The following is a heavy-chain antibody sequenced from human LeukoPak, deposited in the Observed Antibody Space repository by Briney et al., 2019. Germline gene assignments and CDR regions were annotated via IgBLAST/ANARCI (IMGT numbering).Heavy chain of an antibody. CDR3: AKGLRYFDWLLYFDY. D-gene: IGHD3-9*01. Sequence: ASVKVSCKASGYTFTSYYMHWVRQAPGQGLEWMGIINPSGGSTSYAQKFQGRVTMTRDMSTSTVYMELSSLRSEDTAVYYCAKGLRYFDWLLYFDYWGQGTLVTVSS. CDR1: GYTFTSYY. J-gene: IGHJ4*02. V-gene: IGHV1-46*01. CDR2: INPSGGST.